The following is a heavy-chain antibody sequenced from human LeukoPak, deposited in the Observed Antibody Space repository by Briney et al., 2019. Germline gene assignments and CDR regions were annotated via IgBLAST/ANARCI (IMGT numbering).Heavy chain of an antibody. CDR3: AREPRMVVHFDY. CDR2: ISSSGSTI. V-gene: IGHV3-48*03. J-gene: IGHJ4*02. Sequence: QPGGSLRLSCAASGFTFSSYEMNWVRQAPGKGLEWVSYISSSGSTIYYADSVKGRFTISRDNAKNSLYLQMNSLRAEDTAVYYCAREPRMVVHFDYWGQGTLVTVPS. CDR1: GFTFSSYE. D-gene: IGHD2-15*01.